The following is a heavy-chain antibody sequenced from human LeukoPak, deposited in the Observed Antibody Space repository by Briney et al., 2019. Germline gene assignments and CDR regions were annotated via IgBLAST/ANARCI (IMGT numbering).Heavy chain of an antibody. Sequence: ASVKVSCKASGGTFSSYAISWVRQAPGQGLEWMGGIIPIFGTANYAQKFQGRVTITADESTSTAYMELSSLRSEDTAVYYCATMTTDLKNCGGDCYHFDYWGQGTLVTVSS. CDR1: GGTFSSYA. CDR2: IIPIFGTA. V-gene: IGHV1-69*13. D-gene: IGHD2-21*02. CDR3: ATMTTDLKNCGGDCYHFDY. J-gene: IGHJ4*02.